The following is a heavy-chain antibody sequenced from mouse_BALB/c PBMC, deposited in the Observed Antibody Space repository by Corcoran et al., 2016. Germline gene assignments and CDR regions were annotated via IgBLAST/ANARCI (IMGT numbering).Heavy chain of an antibody. CDR2: ISCYNGAT. Sequence: LVKPGASVKISCTASGYSFTGYYMHWVKQSHGKSLEWIGYISCYNGATSYNQKVKGKATFTVDTSSSTADMQFNSLTSEDSAGYYCARCRTSYAMYYWGQGTSVTVSS. J-gene: IGHJ4*01. CDR1: GYSFTGYY. V-gene: IGHV1S34*01. CDR3: ARCRTSYAMYY.